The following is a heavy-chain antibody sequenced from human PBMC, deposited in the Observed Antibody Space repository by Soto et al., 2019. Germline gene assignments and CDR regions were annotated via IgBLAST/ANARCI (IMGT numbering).Heavy chain of an antibody. V-gene: IGHV1-8*01. CDR3: ARVIYDYGDYDEAVNDTFDI. CDR2: MNPNSGNT. J-gene: IGHJ3*02. CDR1: GYTFTSYD. D-gene: IGHD4-17*01. Sequence: QVQLVQSGAEVKKPGASVKVSCKASGYTFTSYDINWVRQSTGHGLEWMGWMNPNSGNTGHAQKFQGRVTMTMDTSISRDYMELSSLKSEETAVYYCARVIYDYGDYDEAVNDTFDIRGQGTMVTVSS.